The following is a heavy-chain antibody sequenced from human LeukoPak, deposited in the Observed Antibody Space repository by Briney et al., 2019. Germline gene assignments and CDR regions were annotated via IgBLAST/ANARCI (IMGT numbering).Heavy chain of an antibody. CDR3: ARGPRYSSSWSTPPNWFDP. Sequence: GGSLRLSCAASGFTFSSYVMHWVRQAPGKGLEWVAFIRYDGSNKYYADSVKGRFTISRDNSKNTLYLQMNSLRAEDTAVYYCARGPRYSSSWSTPPNWFDPWGQGTLVTVSS. D-gene: IGHD6-13*01. V-gene: IGHV3-30*02. CDR2: IRYDGSNK. J-gene: IGHJ5*02. CDR1: GFTFSSYV.